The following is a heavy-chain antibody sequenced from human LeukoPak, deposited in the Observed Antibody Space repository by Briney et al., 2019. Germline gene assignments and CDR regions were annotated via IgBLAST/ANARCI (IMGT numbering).Heavy chain of an antibody. CDR2: IFHRGGT. CDR1: NDSISSGDYY. J-gene: IGHJ4*02. CDR3: VREILYCSGGSCYRGPFDN. Sequence: PSETLSLTCTVSNDSISSGDYYWNWIRQPPGKGLEWIGYIFHRGGTSYNPSLKSRILFSVDTSQNQFSLKLNSVTAADTAVYYCVREILYCSGGSCYRGPFDNWXXGXXVTVSA. D-gene: IGHD2-15*01. V-gene: IGHV4-30-4*01.